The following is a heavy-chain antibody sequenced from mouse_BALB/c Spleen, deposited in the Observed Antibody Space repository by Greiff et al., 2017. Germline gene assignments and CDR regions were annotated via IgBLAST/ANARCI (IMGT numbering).Heavy chain of an antibody. J-gene: IGHJ3*01. Sequence: EVKLVESGPELVKPGASVKIPCKASGYTFTDYNMDWVKQSHGKSLEWIGDINPNNGGTIYNQKFKGKATLTVDKSSSTAYMELRSLTSEDTAVYYCARGYYGSSPWFAYWGQGTLVTVSA. CDR3: ARGYYGSSPWFAY. D-gene: IGHD1-1*01. CDR2: INPNNGGT. V-gene: IGHV1-18*01. CDR1: GYTFTDYN.